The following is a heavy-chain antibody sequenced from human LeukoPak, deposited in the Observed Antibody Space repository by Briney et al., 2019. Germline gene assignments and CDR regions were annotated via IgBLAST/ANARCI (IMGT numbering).Heavy chain of an antibody. CDR1: GFTFSSYE. J-gene: IGHJ4*02. D-gene: IGHD2-2*01. V-gene: IGHV3-48*03. Sequence: GGSLRLSCAASGFTFSSYEMNWVRQAPGEGLEWVSYISSSGTTIYYADSVKGRFTISRDNAKNSLYLQMNSLRAEDTAVYYCARRYCSSTSCLIDYWGQGTLVTVSS. CDR3: ARRYCSSTSCLIDY. CDR2: ISSSGTTI.